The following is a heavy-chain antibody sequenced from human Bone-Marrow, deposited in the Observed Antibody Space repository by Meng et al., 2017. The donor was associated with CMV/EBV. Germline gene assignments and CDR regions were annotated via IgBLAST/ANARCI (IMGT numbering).Heavy chain of an antibody. D-gene: IGHD3-3*01. J-gene: IGHJ5*02. Sequence: ASVKVSCKASEYTFIDHHMHWVRRAPGQGLEWMGWINPYSGDTKYAQKFQGRVTMTRDTSITTAYMELSRLTSDDTAVYYCARVLDFWSGLVPWGQGTLVTVSS. CDR2: INPYSGDT. V-gene: IGHV1-2*02. CDR3: ARVLDFWSGLVP. CDR1: EYTFIDHH.